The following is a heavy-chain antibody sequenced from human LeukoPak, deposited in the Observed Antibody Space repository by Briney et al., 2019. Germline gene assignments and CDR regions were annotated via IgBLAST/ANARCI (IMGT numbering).Heavy chain of an antibody. CDR1: GGSFSGYY. Sequence: SETLSPTCAVYGGSFSGYYWSWIRQPPGKGPEWIGEITHSGTTNYNPSLESRLTISIDTSKNQFSLKLSSVTAADTAVYYCARLITPTSGSNWFDPWGQGTLVTVSS. CDR2: ITHSGTT. J-gene: IGHJ5*02. V-gene: IGHV4-34*01. CDR3: ARLITPTSGSNWFDP. D-gene: IGHD3-10*01.